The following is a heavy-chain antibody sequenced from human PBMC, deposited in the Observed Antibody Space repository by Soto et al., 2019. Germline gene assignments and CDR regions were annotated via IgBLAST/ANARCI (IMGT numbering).Heavy chain of an antibody. V-gene: IGHV3-48*01. D-gene: IGHD6-6*01. CDR3: ARGATIAARPPVDY. Sequence: EVQLVESGGGLVQPGGSLRLSCAASGFTFSSYSMNWVRQAPGKGLEWVSYISSSSSTIYYADSVKGRFTISRDNAKNSLYLQMNSLRAEDTAVYYCARGATIAARPPVDYWGQGTLVTVSS. CDR1: GFTFSSYS. J-gene: IGHJ4*02. CDR2: ISSSSSTI.